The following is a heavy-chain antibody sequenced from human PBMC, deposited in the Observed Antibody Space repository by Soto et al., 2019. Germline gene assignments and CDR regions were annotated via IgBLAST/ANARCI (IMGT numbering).Heavy chain of an antibody. CDR3: ARDLRFLEKPNWFDP. CDR2: IIPILGIA. CDR1: GGTFSSYT. V-gene: IGHV1-69*04. D-gene: IGHD3-3*01. Sequence: ASVKVSCKASGGTFSSYTISWVRQAPGQGLEWMGRIIPILGIANYAQKFQGRVTITADKSTSTAYMELSSLRSEDTAVYYCARDLRFLEKPNWFDPWGQGTLVTVSS. J-gene: IGHJ5*02.